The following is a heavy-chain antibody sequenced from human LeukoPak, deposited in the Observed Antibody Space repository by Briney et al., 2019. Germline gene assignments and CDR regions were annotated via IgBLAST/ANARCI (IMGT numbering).Heavy chain of an antibody. CDR3: ARETYYYDSSGYYYYYMDV. J-gene: IGHJ6*03. V-gene: IGHV4-4*07. CDR2: IYTSGTT. D-gene: IGHD3-22*01. Sequence: PSETLSLTCTVSGGSISSYYWSWIRQPAGKGLEWIGRIYTSGTTNYNPSLKSRVTISVDTSKNQFSLKLSSVTAADTAVYYCARETYYYDSSGYYYYYMDVWGKGTTVTISS. CDR1: GGSISSYY.